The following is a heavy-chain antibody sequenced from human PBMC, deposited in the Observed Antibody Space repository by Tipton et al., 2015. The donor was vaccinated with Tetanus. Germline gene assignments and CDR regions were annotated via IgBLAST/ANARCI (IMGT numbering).Heavy chain of an antibody. CDR1: GFSFSSYG. V-gene: IGHV3-30*03. CDR2: ISSDGSDT. Sequence: SLRLSCAASGFSFSSYGMHWVRQAPGKGLDWVSLISSDGSDTYSADSVKGRFTISRDNSKNTLYLQMNSLRAEDTAVYYCATFNSDHVFGYFDYWGRGALVTVSS. CDR3: ATFNSDHVFGYFDY. D-gene: IGHD3-22*01. J-gene: IGHJ4*02.